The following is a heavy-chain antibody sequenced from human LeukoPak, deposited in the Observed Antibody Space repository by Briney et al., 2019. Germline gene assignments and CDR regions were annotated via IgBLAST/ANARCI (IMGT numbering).Heavy chain of an antibody. CDR1: GFTLSSYS. CDR2: ISSSSSYI. J-gene: IGHJ6*02. CDR3: ARGGSYYDILTGYYTPKGMDV. D-gene: IGHD3-9*01. Sequence: GGSLRLSCAASGFTLSSYSMNWVRQAPGKGLEWVSSISSSSSYIYYADSVKGRFTISRDNAKNSLYLQMNSLRAEDTAVYYCARGGSYYDILTGYYTPKGMDVWGQGTTVTVSS. V-gene: IGHV3-21*01.